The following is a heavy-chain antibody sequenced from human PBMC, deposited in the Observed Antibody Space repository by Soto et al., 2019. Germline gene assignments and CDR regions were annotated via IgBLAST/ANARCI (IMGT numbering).Heavy chain of an antibody. Sequence: SETLSLTCTVSGYSISSGYYWGWIRQPPGKGLEWIGSIYHSGNTYYNPSLKSRVTISVDTSKNQFSLKLSSVTAADTAVYYCARDVGVDTAMVNWLDPWGQGTLVTVSS. D-gene: IGHD5-18*01. CDR3: ARDVGVDTAMVNWLDP. CDR1: GYSISSGYY. V-gene: IGHV4-38-2*02. CDR2: IYHSGNT. J-gene: IGHJ5*02.